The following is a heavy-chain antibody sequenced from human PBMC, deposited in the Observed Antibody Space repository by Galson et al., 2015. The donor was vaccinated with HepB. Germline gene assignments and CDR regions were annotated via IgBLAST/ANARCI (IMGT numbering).Heavy chain of an antibody. CDR2: INHSGST. V-gene: IGHV4-34*01. J-gene: IGHJ4*02. CDR3: ARGGWVGYSSGWYKFGNFDY. CDR1: GGSFSGYY. D-gene: IGHD6-19*01. Sequence: LSLTCAVYGGSFSGYYWSWIRQPPGKGLEWIGEINHSGSTNYNPSLKSRVTISVDTSKNQFSLKLSSVTAADTAVYYCARGGWVGYSSGWYKFGNFDYWGQGTLVTVSS.